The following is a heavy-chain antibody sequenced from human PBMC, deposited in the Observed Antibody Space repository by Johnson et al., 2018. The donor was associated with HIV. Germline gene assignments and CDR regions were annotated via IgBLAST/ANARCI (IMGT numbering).Heavy chain of an antibody. J-gene: IGHJ3*02. CDR3: ARSGGYPNAFDM. Sequence: VQLVESGGGLVQPGGSLRLSCAASGFTVSGDYMSWVRQAPGKGLEWVSLIYSGGNTYYADSVKGRFTISRDNSKNSLFLQMNSLRVEDTAVYYCARSGGYPNAFDMWGQGTLVTVPA. CDR2: IYSGGNT. CDR1: GFTVSGDY. D-gene: IGHD6-13*01. V-gene: IGHV3-66*01.